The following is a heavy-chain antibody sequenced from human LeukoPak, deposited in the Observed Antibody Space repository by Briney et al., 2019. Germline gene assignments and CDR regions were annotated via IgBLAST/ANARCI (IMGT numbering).Heavy chain of an antibody. J-gene: IGHJ5*02. CDR3: TTDPDVIVVVPAAMPNWFDP. CDR2: IKSKTDGGTT. V-gene: IGHV3-15*01. Sequence: PGGSLRLSCAASGFTFSNAWMSWVRQAPGKWLEWVGRIKSKTDGGTTDYAAPVKGRFTISRDDSKNTLYLQMNSLKTEDTAVYYCTTDPDVIVVVPAAMPNWFDPWGQGTLVTVSS. CDR1: GFTFSNAW. D-gene: IGHD2-2*01.